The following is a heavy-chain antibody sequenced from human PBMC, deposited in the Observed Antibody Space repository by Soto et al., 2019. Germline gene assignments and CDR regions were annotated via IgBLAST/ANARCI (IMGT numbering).Heavy chain of an antibody. V-gene: IGHV1-2*04. J-gene: IGHJ6*03. CDR3: ARDSRTVTTGIYSSYYKTL. CDR1: GYTFTGYY. Sequence: GASVKVSCKASGYTFTGYYMHWVRQAPGQGLEWMGWINPNSGGTNYAQKFQGWVTMTRDTSISTAYMELSRLRSDDTAVYYCARDSRTVTTGIYSSYYKTLSRHGTPVTAS. CDR2: INPNSGGT. D-gene: IGHD4-17*01.